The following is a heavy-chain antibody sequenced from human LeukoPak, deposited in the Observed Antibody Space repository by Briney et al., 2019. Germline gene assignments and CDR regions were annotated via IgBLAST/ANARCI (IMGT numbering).Heavy chain of an antibody. CDR3: ARVYCSGGRCSSFFTY. J-gene: IGHJ4*02. D-gene: IGHD2-15*01. CDR2: INQDGSDK. CDR1: GFTFSRYW. V-gene: IGHV3-7*04. Sequence: QPGGSLRLSCAASGFTFSRYWMSWVRQAPGKELEWVANINQDGSDKYYVDSVKGRFTISRDNTKNSLYVQMNSLRADDTAVYYCARVYCSGGRCSSFFTYWGQGTLVTVSS.